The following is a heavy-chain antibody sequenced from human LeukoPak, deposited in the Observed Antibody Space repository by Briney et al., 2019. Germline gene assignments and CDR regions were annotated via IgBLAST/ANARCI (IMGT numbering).Heavy chain of an antibody. J-gene: IGHJ4*02. V-gene: IGHV3-9*01. D-gene: IGHD1-26*01. CDR1: GFTFDDYA. CDR3: ARDHYGGSYSHIDY. CDR2: ISWNSGSI. Sequence: PGGSLRLSCAASGFTFDDYAMHWVRQAPGKGLEWVSGISWNSGSIGYADSVKGRFTISRDNAKNSLYLQMNSLRAEDTAVYYCARDHYGGSYSHIDYWGQGTLVTVSS.